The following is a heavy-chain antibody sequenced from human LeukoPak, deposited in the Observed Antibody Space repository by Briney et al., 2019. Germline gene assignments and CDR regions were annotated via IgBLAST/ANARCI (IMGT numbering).Heavy chain of an antibody. CDR1: GFTFSTYS. Sequence: GGSLRLSCAASGFTFSTYSMNWVRQAPGKGLEWVSSISSGSSYIYYADSVEGRFTISRDNAKNSLYLQMNSLRAEDTAVYYCARSNFAVAWSYDYWGQGTLVTVSS. CDR3: ARSNFAVAWSYDY. CDR2: ISSGSSYI. J-gene: IGHJ4*02. V-gene: IGHV3-21*01. D-gene: IGHD6-19*01.